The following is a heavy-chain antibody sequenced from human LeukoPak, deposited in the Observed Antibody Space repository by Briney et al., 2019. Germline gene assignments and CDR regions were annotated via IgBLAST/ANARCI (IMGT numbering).Heavy chain of an antibody. CDR3: ARRASGSYYGNFDL. V-gene: IGHV3-11*03. D-gene: IGHD2-21*01. J-gene: IGHJ4*02. CDR1: GFIFTDSY. Sequence: GGSLRLSCAASGFIFTDSYFSWIRQAPGKGLEWISYISSVASDTSYVHSVKGRFTISRDNAKESLYLQMNSLRSEDTAVYYCARRASGSYYGNFDLWGQGILVTVSS. CDR2: ISSVASDT.